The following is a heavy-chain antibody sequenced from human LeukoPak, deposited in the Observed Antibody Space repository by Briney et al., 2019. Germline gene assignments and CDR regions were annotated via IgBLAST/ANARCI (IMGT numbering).Heavy chain of an antibody. Sequence: SETLSLTCTVSGGSISSSSYYWGWIRQPPGKGLEWIGSIYYSGSTYYNPSLKSRVTISVDTSKNQFSLKLSSVTAADTAVYYCARDEVIAAAGTRNWFDPWGQGTLVTVSS. V-gene: IGHV4-39*07. CDR1: GGSISSSSYY. CDR3: ARDEVIAAAGTRNWFDP. CDR2: IYYSGST. D-gene: IGHD6-13*01. J-gene: IGHJ5*02.